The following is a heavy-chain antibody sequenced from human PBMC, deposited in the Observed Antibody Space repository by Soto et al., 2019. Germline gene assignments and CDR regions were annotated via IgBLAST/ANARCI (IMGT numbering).Heavy chain of an antibody. Sequence: QVQLVQSGSEVKKPGASVKVSCMASGYTFTHHGISWVRQAPGQGLEWMGWISAYNGDTKYAQNVQGRVTMTTDTXSXXDYMELRSLRSDHTAVYYCARDPSNPSGHSQFFDYWGQGSLVTVSS. CDR3: ARDPSNPSGHSQFFDY. V-gene: IGHV1-18*01. CDR2: ISAYNGDT. D-gene: IGHD3-22*01. J-gene: IGHJ4*02. CDR1: GYTFTHHG.